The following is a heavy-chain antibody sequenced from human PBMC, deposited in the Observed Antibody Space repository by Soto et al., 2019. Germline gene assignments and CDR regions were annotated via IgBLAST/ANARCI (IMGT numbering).Heavy chain of an antibody. CDR3: AKALVGPYYYYYGMDV. CDR1: GFTFSSYA. Sequence: GSLRLSCAASGFTFSSYAMSWVRQAPGKGLEWVSAISGSGGSTYYADSVKGRFTISRDNSKNTLYLQMNSLRAEDTAVYYCAKALVGPYYYYYGMDVWGQGTTVTVSS. CDR2: ISGSGGST. D-gene: IGHD2-8*02. J-gene: IGHJ6*02. V-gene: IGHV3-23*01.